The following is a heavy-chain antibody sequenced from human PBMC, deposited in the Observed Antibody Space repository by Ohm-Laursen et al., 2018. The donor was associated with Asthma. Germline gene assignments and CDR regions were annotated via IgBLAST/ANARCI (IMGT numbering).Heavy chain of an antibody. Sequence: TLSLTCTVSGGSISSGGYYWSWIRQHPGKGLEWIGYIFYSGSTYYNPSLKSRVTISVDTSKNQFSLKLSSVTAADTAVYYCARLTVDTAMITVWGQGTLVTVSS. D-gene: IGHD5-18*01. CDR3: ARLTVDTAMITV. CDR2: IFYSGST. CDR1: GGSISSGGYY. V-gene: IGHV4-31*03. J-gene: IGHJ4*02.